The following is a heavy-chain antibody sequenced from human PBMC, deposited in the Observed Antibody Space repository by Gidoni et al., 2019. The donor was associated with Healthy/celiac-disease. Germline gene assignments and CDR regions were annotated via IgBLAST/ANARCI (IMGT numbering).Heavy chain of an antibody. CDR1: GGTFSSYA. Sequence: QEQPVQSGAEVKKPGSSVKVSCKASGGTFSSYAISWVRQAPGQVLEWMGGIIPIFGTANYSQNFQGRVTITADESTSTAYMELSSLRSEDTAVYYCARDLPDYVCGSYGYWGQGTLVTVSS. J-gene: IGHJ4*02. V-gene: IGHV1-69*01. D-gene: IGHD3-16*01. CDR2: IIPIFGTA. CDR3: ARDLPDYVCGSYGY.